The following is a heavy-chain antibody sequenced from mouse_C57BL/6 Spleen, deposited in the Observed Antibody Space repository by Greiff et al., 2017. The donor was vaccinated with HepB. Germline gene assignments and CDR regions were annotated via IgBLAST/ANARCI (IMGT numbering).Heavy chain of an antibody. CDR1: GYTFTSYW. CDR3: ALKLENSHYAMDD. V-gene: IGHV1-53*01. CDR2: INPSNGGT. D-gene: IGHD1-3*01. J-gene: IGHJ4*01. Sequence: QVQLQQPGTELVKPGASVKLSCKASGYTFTSYWMHLVKQRPGQGLEWIGNINPSNGGTNYNEKFKSKATLTVDKSSSTAYMQLSSLTSEDSAVYDCALKLENSHYAMDDWGQGTSVTVSS.